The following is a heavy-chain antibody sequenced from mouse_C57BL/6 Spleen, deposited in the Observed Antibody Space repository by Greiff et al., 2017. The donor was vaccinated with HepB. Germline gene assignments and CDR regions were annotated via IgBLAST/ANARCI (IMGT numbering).Heavy chain of an antibody. D-gene: IGHD1-1*01. CDR1: GYTFISYW. V-gene: IGHV1-50*01. J-gene: IGHJ4*01. CDR2: IDPSDSYT. CDR3: ARRLRSYYYAMDY. Sequence: QVQLQQPGAELVKPGASVKLSCKASGYTFISYWMQWVKQRPGQGLEWIGEIDPSDSYTNYNQKFKGKATLTVDTSSSTAYMQLSSLTSEDSAVYYCARRLRSYYYAMDYWGQGTSVTVSS.